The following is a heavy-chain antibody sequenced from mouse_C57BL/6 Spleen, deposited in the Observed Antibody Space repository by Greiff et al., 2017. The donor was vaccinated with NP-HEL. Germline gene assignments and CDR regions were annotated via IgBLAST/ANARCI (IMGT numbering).Heavy chain of an antibody. J-gene: IGHJ3*01. CDR2: IYPGDGDT. CDR3: ARSYDGYYAY. CDR1: GYAFSSSW. Sequence: VQLQQSGPELVKPGASVKISCKASGYAFSSSWMNWVKQRPGKGLEWIGRIYPGDGDTNYNGKFKGKATLTADKSSSTTYLQLSSLTAEDAAVYGCARSYDGYYAYWGQGTLVTVS. D-gene: IGHD2-3*01. V-gene: IGHV1-82*01.